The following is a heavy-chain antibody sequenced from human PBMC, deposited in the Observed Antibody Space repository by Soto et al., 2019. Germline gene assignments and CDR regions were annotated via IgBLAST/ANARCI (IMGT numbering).Heavy chain of an antibody. D-gene: IGHD6-19*01. Sequence: QVQLQESGPGLVKPSGTLSLTCAVSGGSVSSRSWWSWVRQPPGKGREWIAEIYQSGSTNYNPSLKSRVTISTDKSKNPFSLQLTSVTAADTAVYDCARAVVGDDFAFWGQGTLVTVSS. CDR2: IYQSGST. J-gene: IGHJ4*02. CDR3: ARAVVGDDFAF. V-gene: IGHV4-4*02. CDR1: GGSVSSRSW.